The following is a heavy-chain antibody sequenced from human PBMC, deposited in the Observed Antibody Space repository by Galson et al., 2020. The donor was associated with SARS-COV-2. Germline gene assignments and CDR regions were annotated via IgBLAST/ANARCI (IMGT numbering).Heavy chain of an antibody. D-gene: IGHD3-22*01. CDR3: AKRHRDSSGFDY. Sequence: GGSLRLSCVASGFTFSNYAMNWLRQAPGKGLEWVSGVSGSGSATYYAGSVKGRFTISRDNSQNTLYLHMNSLRAEDTAIYYCAKRHRDSSGFDYWGQGVRVTVSS. V-gene: IGHV3-23*01. CDR2: VSGSGSAT. CDR1: GFTFSNYA. J-gene: IGHJ4*02.